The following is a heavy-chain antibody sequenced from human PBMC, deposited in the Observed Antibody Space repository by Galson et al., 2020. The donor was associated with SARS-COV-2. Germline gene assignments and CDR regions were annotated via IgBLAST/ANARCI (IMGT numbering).Heavy chain of an antibody. CDR2: IYSSGST. CDR3: ARLSTSGWYYMDV. V-gene: IGHV4-61*02. Sequence: SETLSLTCTVSGGSISSGSYYWSWIRQPAGKGLEWIGRIYSSGSTNYNPSLKSRVTISVDTSKNQFSLKLTSVTAADTAVYYCARLSTSGWYYMDVWGKGTTVTISS. J-gene: IGHJ6*03. D-gene: IGHD6-19*01. CDR1: GGSISSGSYY.